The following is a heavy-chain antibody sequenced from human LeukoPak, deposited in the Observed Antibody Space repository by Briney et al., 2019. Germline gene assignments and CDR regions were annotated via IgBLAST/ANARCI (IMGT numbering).Heavy chain of an antibody. V-gene: IGHV1-18*01. CDR1: GYTFTSYG. Sequence: ASVKVSCKASGYTFTSYGISWVRQAPGQGLEWMGWISAYNGNTNYAQKLQGRVTMTTDTSTSTANMQLRSLRSDDTAVYYCARNAYDSNGNFDYWGQGTLVTVSS. CDR3: ARNAYDSNGNFDY. CDR2: ISAYNGNT. D-gene: IGHD3-22*01. J-gene: IGHJ4*02.